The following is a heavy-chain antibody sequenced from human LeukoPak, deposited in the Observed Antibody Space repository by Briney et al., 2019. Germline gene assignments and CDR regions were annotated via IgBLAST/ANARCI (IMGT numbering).Heavy chain of an antibody. CDR1: GGSISSGGYY. Sequence: SETLSLTCTVSGGSISSGGYYWSWIRQPPGRGLEWIGYIYYSGSTYYNPSLKSRVTISVDTSKNQFSLKLSSVTAADTAVYYCARGTLTTGKDYWGQGTLVTVSS. D-gene: IGHD4-17*01. J-gene: IGHJ4*02. CDR2: IYYSGST. V-gene: IGHV4-30-4*08. CDR3: ARGTLTTGKDY.